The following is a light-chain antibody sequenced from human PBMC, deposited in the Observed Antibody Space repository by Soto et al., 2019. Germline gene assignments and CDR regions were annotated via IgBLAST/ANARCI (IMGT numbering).Light chain of an antibody. CDR1: QSVSGW. CDR2: DAS. V-gene: IGKV1-5*01. Sequence: QINKSPSTLSAPVGDTVTITCRASQSVSGWLAWYQQKPGEAPKFLIYDASALQSGVPSRFSGSGSGTKFTLTIASLQPDDFATYYCQQYDSTPGTFGPGTRVDIK. CDR3: QQYDSTPGT. J-gene: IGKJ1*01.